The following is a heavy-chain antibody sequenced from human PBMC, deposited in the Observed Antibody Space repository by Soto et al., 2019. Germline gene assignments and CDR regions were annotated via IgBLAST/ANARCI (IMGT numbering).Heavy chain of an antibody. D-gene: IGHD3-3*01. CDR3: TTELPTVLTIWY. J-gene: IGHJ4*02. CDR1: GFSFRNAW. V-gene: IGHV3-15*07. CDR2: IKTGDYGAPT. Sequence: EVQLVESGGDLVKPGGSLRLSCAASGFSFRNAWMHWVRQTPGKGLEWVGRIKTGDYGAPTDYAAPVKGRFTISRDDSLNTVYLQMNSLKTEDTAVYYCTTELPTVLTIWYWGQGTLVTVSS.